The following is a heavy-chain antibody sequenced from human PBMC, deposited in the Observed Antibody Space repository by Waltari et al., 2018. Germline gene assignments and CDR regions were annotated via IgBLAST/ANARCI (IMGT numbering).Heavy chain of an antibody. CDR2: IDSSGGST. CDR3: VKGRSSSGRFDY. J-gene: IGHJ4*02. V-gene: IGHV3-64D*06. Sequence: EVQLVESVGGLVQPGGALSLYCSASGYPCSRWSVCWVCQAPGKGLDYVSAIDSSGGSTSYADSVKGRFTISRDNSKNTVYLQMSSLRAEDTAVYFCVKGRSSSGRFDYWGQGILVTVSS. D-gene: IGHD6-19*01. CDR1: GYPCSRWS.